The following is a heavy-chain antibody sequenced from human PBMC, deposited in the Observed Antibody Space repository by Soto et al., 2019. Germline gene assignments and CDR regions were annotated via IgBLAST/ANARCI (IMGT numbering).Heavy chain of an antibody. J-gene: IGHJ4*02. CDR3: ARGPRGLYHHEY. D-gene: IGHD2-2*01. V-gene: IGHV3-13*01. CDR2: IGTAGDT. CDR1: GFTFSSYD. Sequence: GGSLRLSCAASGFTFSSYDMHWVRQATGKGLEWVSAIGTAGDTYYPGSVKGRFTISRDNAKNTLYLQMNSLRVDDTAVYYCARGPRGLYHHEYWGQGALVTVSS.